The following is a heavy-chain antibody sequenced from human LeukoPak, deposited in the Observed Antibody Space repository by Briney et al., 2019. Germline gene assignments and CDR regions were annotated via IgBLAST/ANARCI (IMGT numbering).Heavy chain of an antibody. D-gene: IGHD3-10*01. CDR2: ISTSGSTI. CDR3: ARGQPGLNWFDP. CDR1: GFTFRDYY. J-gene: IGHJ5*02. Sequence: GGSLRLSCAASGFTFRDYYMSWIRQAPGKGLEWVSYISTSGSTIYCADSVKGRFTISRDNPKNSLYLQMNSLRAEDTAVYYCARGQPGLNWFDPWGQGTLVTVSS. V-gene: IGHV3-11*01.